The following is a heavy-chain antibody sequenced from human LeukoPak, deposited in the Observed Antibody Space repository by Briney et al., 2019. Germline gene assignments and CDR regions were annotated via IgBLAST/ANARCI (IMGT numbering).Heavy chain of an antibody. CDR2: INHSGST. CDR1: GGSFSGYY. J-gene: IGHJ4*02. D-gene: IGHD3-10*01. Sequence: NPSETLSLTCTVYGGSFSGYYWSWLRQPPGKGLEWIGEINHSGSTNYHPSLKSRVTISVNTSKNQFSLKLSSVTAADTAAYYCARGLNLRDWGQGPLVTVSS. V-gene: IGHV4-34*01. CDR3: ARGLNLRD.